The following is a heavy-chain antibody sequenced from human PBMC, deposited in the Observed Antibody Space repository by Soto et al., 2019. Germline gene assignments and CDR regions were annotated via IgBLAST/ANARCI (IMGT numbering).Heavy chain of an antibody. CDR3: ADLSRYCTSSNCD. J-gene: IGHJ4*02. V-gene: IGHV3-23*01. D-gene: IGHD2-2*01. CDR1: GFTFSSYS. CDR2: IGTSAST. Sequence: DVRLLESGGGLVQPGGSLRLSCAASGFTFSSYSMSWVRQAPGKGLEWVSTIGTSASTYYGDSVRGRFTIARDNSRNTLYLPMNSLRAVDTAVYYCADLSRYCTSSNCDWGQGTLVTVSS.